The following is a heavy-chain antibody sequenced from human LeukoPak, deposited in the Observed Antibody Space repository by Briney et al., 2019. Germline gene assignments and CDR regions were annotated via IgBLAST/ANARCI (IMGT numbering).Heavy chain of an antibody. Sequence: ASVKVSCKASGYTFTSYYMHWVRQAPGQGLEWMGIINPSGGSTSYAQKFQGRVTMTRDMSTSTVYMELSSLRSEDTAVYYCARDSPSVGFDYWGQGTLVTVSS. J-gene: IGHJ4*02. V-gene: IGHV1-46*01. CDR2: INPSGGST. CDR3: ARDSPSVGFDY. CDR1: GYTFTSYY. D-gene: IGHD2-2*01.